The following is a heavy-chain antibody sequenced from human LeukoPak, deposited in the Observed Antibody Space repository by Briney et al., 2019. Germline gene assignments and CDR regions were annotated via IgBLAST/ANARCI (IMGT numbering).Heavy chain of an antibody. D-gene: IGHD1-1*01. J-gene: IGHJ6*02. CDR1: GGSISSYY. Sequence: PSETLSLTCTVSGGSISSYYWSWIRRPPGKGLEWIGYIYYSGSTNYNPSLKSRVTISVDTSKNQFSLKLSSVTAADTAVYDCARASSSGKYGMDVWGQGTTVTVSS. CDR2: IYYSGST. CDR3: ARASSSGKYGMDV. V-gene: IGHV4-59*01.